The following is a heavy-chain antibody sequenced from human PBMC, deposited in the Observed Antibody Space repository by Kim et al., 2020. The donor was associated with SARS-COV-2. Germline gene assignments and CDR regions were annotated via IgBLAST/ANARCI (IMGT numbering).Heavy chain of an antibody. V-gene: IGHV3-21*01. CDR2: IRSSSNYI. D-gene: IGHD6-13*01. CDR1: GFTFSSYS. Sequence: GGSLRLSCAASGFTFSSYSMTWVRQAPGKGLEWVSSIRSSSNYIYYADSVKGRFIISRDNAKNSLYLHMNSLRAEDTAVYYCARDLVRRGGVAVWGQGTTVTVSS. CDR3: ARDLVRRGGVAV. J-gene: IGHJ6*02.